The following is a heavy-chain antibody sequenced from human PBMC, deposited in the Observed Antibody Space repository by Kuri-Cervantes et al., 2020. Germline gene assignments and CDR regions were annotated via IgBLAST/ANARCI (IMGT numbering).Heavy chain of an antibody. CDR1: GGSISSSSYY. J-gene: IGHJ6*03. D-gene: IGHD3-3*01. Sequence: GSLRLSCTVSGGSISSSSYYWGWIRQPPGKGLEWIGSIYYSGSTYYNPSLKSRVTISVDTSKNQFSLKLSSVTAADTAVYYCARSSFEPWSGYFSFDYYYYMDVWGKGTTVTVSS. CDR2: IYYSGST. V-gene: IGHV4-39*07. CDR3: ARSSFEPWSGYFSFDYYYYMDV.